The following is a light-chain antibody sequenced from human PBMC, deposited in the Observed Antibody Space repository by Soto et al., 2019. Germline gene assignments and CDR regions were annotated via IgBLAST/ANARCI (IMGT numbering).Light chain of an antibody. V-gene: IGKV1-39*01. CDR2: GAS. J-gene: IGKJ4*01. CDR1: QSISNN. Sequence: DIQMTQSPSSLSAAVGDRVTITCRASQSISNNLNWYQQKPWKAPRLLIYGASSLQSGVPSRFSGSGSGTDFTLVISSLQPEDFTTYYCQQSYRSPLTFGGGTTVEIK. CDR3: QQSYRSPLT.